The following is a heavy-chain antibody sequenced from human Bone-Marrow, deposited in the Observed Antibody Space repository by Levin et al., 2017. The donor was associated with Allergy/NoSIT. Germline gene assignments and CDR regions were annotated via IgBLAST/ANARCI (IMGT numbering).Heavy chain of an antibody. CDR2: ISYDGNNK. J-gene: IGHJ4*02. D-gene: IGHD6-13*01. V-gene: IGHV3-30*18. CDR3: AKDSLPGIAAPGQTDY. CDR1: GFTFSTYG. Sequence: GESLKISCAASGFTFSTYGMHWVRQAPGKGLEWVALISYDGNNKFYAESVTGRFTISRDNSPNTLYLQMSSLRPEDTAFYYCAKDSLPGIAAPGQTDYWGQGTLVTVSS.